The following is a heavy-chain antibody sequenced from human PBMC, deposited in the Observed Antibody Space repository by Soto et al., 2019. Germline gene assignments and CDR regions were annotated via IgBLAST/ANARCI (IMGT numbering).Heavy chain of an antibody. CDR1: GFTFSNYA. CDR2: ISGSGGST. J-gene: IGHJ4*02. Sequence: EVQLLESGGGLVQPGGSLRLSCAASGFTFSNYAVTWVRQAPGKGLEWVSTISGSGGSTYYADSVKGRFTISRDNTKNTLCLQMNILRAADTAVYYCAKGQGSRWYGIDYWGRGALVTVSS. CDR3: AKGQGSRWYGIDY. D-gene: IGHD6-13*01. V-gene: IGHV3-23*01.